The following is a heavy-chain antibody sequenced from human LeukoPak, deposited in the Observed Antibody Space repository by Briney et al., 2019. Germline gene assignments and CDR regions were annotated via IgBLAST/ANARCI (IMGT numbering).Heavy chain of an antibody. V-gene: IGHV3-23*01. CDR2: IRDSGGST. CDR3: TKDLAVADY. D-gene: IGHD6-19*01. Sequence: GGSLRLSCAASGFTFSSYAMSWVRQAPGKGLEWVSSIRDSGGSTYYADSVKGRFTISRDNSKNTLFLQMDSLRAEDTATHYCTKDLAVADYWGQGTLVTVSS. J-gene: IGHJ4*02. CDR1: GFTFSSYA.